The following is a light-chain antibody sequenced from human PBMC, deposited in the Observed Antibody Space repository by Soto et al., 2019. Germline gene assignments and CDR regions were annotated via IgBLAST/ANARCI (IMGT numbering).Light chain of an antibody. CDR2: DAS. V-gene: IGKV3-11*01. CDR1: QSVSTY. J-gene: IGKJ4*01. Sequence: IFFKHSPGTLALSPGERATLSCRASQSVSTYLAWYQQKPGQAPRLLIYDASNRATGIPARFSGSGPGTDFTLTISSLEPEDFAVYYCQQRSNWPLTSGGGTKVDIK. CDR3: QQRSNWPLT.